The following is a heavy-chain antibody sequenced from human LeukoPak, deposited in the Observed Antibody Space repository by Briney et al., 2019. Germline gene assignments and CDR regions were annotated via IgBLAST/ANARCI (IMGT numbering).Heavy chain of an antibody. CDR2: IIPIFGTA. V-gene: IGHV1-69*05. Sequence: GASVKVSCEASGGTFSSYAISWVRRAPGQGLEWMGRIIPIFGTANYAQKFQGRVTITTDESTSTAYMELSSLRSEDTAVYYCARAGSEVAKTPWYWFDPWGQGTLVTVSS. D-gene: IGHD1-26*01. CDR3: ARAGSEVAKTPWYWFDP. CDR1: GGTFSSYA. J-gene: IGHJ5*02.